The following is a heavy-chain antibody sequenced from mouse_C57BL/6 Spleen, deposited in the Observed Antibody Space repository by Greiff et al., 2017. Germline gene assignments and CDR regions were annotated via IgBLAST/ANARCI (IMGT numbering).Heavy chain of an antibody. Sequence: QVQLKQPGAELVKPGASVKMSCKASGYTFTSYWITWVKQRPGQGLEWIGDIYPGSGSTNYNEKFKSKATLTVDTSSSTAYMQLSSLTSEDSAVYYCALFITTEWGAMDYWGQGTSVTVSS. CDR2: IYPGSGST. CDR1: GYTFTSYW. D-gene: IGHD1-1*01. J-gene: IGHJ4*01. V-gene: IGHV1-55*01. CDR3: ALFITTEWGAMDY.